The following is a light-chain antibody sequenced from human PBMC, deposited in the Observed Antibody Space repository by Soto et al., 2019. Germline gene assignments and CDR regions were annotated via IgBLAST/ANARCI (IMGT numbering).Light chain of an antibody. CDR3: QKYNSAPHT. CDR1: QGISIY. Sequence: DIQMTQSQSSLSASVGDRVTITCRASQGISIYLAWYQQKPGKVPKLLIYAASTLQSGVPSRFSGSGSGTDFTLTISSLQPEDVATYYCQKYNSAPHTFGQGTKLEIK. V-gene: IGKV1-27*01. CDR2: AAS. J-gene: IGKJ2*01.